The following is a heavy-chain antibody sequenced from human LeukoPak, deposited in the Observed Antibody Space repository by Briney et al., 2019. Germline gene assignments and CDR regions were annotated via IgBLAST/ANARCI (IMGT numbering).Heavy chain of an antibody. Sequence: SETLSLTCAVYGGSFSSYYWNWIRQPPGKGLEWIGEISHRGSTNYNPSLKSRVTISVDTSKNQFSLKLSSVTAADTAVYYCARERGSSKRRHRGQEMDLRYWGQGSLVTVSS. J-gene: IGHJ4*02. CDR2: ISHRGST. CDR1: GGSFSSYY. CDR3: ARERGSSKRRHRGQEMDLRY. D-gene: IGHD5-24*01. V-gene: IGHV4-34*01.